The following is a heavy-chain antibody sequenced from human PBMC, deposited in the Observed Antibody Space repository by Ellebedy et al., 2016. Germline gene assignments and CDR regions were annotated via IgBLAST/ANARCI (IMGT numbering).Heavy chain of an antibody. CDR2: ISFDGRAV. V-gene: IGHV3-30*04. CDR1: GFTFSSST. D-gene: IGHD6-19*01. J-gene: IGHJ4*02. Sequence: GGSLRLXXAASGFTFSSSTMHWVRQAPGWGLDWVAGISFDGRAVHYADSVKGRFTISRDNPTNTVYLQMDSLRPEDTAVYYCAREGHSSGHAGDFDVWGQGTLVTVSS. CDR3: AREGHSSGHAGDFDV.